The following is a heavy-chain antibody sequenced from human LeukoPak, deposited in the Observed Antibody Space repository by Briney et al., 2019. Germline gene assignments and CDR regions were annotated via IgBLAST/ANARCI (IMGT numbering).Heavy chain of an antibody. CDR1: GFTFGKYW. CDR2: IKLDGSEK. J-gene: IGHJ4*02. V-gene: IGHV3-7*03. D-gene: IGHD3-3*01. Sequence: GGSLRLSCVASGFTFGKYWMSWVRQALGKGLEWVANIKLDGSEKNYVDSVKGRFTISRDNTKNSLYLQMNSLRAEDTAVFYCARDQYDTWSRRGNFDSWGQGTLVIVSS. CDR3: ARDQYDTWSRRGNFDS.